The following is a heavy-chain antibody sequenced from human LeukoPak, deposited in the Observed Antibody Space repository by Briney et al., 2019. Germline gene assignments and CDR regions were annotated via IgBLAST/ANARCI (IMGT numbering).Heavy chain of an antibody. CDR1: GFTFSSYW. V-gene: IGHV3-7*04. CDR2: IKQDGSEK. CDR3: ARGTIAAAGYYYFDY. Sequence: GGSLRLSCAASGFTFSSYWMSWVRQAPGKGLEWVANIKQDGSEKYYVDSVKGRFTISRDNAKNSLYLQMDSLRAEDTAVYYCARGTIAAAGYYYFDYWGQGTQVTVSS. J-gene: IGHJ4*02. D-gene: IGHD6-13*01.